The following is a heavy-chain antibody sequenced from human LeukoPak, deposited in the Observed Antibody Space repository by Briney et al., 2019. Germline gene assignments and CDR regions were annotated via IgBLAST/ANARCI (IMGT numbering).Heavy chain of an antibody. Sequence: GGSLRLSCAASGFTFSSYGMHWVRQAPGKGLEWVAVISYDGSNKYYADSVKGRFTISRDNSKNTLYMQMNSLRAEDTAVYYCAKVAVAGTHPDYWGQGTLVTVSS. D-gene: IGHD6-19*01. CDR1: GFTFSSYG. V-gene: IGHV3-30*18. J-gene: IGHJ4*02. CDR2: ISYDGSNK. CDR3: AKVAVAGTHPDY.